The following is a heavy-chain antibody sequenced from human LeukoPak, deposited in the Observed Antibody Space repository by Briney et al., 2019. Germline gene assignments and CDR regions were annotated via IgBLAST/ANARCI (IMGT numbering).Heavy chain of an antibody. D-gene: IGHD3-16*01. J-gene: IGHJ4*02. V-gene: IGHV3-74*01. Sequence: PGGSLRLSCAVSGFTFSSYWMHWVRQAPGKGLVWVSRISSDGSITYYADSVKGRFTISRDNAKNTLYLQMNSLRAEDTAVYYCARDLTSPIDYWGQGTLVSVSS. CDR3: ARDLTSPIDY. CDR2: ISSDGSIT. CDR1: GFTFSSYW.